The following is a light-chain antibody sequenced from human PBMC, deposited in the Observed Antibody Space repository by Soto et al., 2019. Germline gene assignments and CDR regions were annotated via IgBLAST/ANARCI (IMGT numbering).Light chain of an antibody. CDR2: GAS. V-gene: IGKV3-20*01. CDR1: QSVSSSY. J-gene: IGKJ5*01. Sequence: EIVLTQSPGTLSLSPGERATLSCRASQSVSSSYLAWYQPKPGQAPRLLIYGASSRATGIPDSFSGSGSGTDFTLTVSRLEHEDFEVYYCQQYGSSRITFGQGTRLQIK. CDR3: QQYGSSRIT.